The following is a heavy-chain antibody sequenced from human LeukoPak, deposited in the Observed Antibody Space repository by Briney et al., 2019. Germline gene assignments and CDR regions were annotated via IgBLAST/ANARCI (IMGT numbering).Heavy chain of an antibody. V-gene: IGHV4-38-2*02. CDR1: GYSISSGYY. CDR2: IYHSGST. CDR3: ARRAGATSPYFDY. J-gene: IGHJ4*02. Sequence: SETLSLTCTVSGYSISSGYYWGWIRQPPGKGLEWSGSIYHSGSTYYNPSLKSRVTISVDTSKNQFSLKLSSVTAADTAVYYCARRAGATSPYFDYGGQGTLVTVSS. D-gene: IGHD1-26*01.